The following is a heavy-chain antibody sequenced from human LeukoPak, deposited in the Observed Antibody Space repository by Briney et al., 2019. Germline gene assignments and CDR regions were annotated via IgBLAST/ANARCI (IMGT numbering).Heavy chain of an antibody. Sequence: GGSLRLSCAASGFTFSSYAMSWVRQAPGKGLEWVSAINGSGGSTYYADSVKGRFTISRDNSKNTLYLQMNSLRAEDTALYYCAKLPTGYPNWFDPWGQGTLVTVSS. CDR1: GFTFSSYA. CDR2: INGSGGST. D-gene: IGHD3-9*01. V-gene: IGHV3-23*01. CDR3: AKLPTGYPNWFDP. J-gene: IGHJ5*02.